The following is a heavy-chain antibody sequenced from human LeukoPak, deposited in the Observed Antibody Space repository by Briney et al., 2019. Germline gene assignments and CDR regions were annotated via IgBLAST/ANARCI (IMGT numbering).Heavy chain of an antibody. V-gene: IGHV5-51*01. J-gene: IGHJ4*02. D-gene: IGHD2-2*01. CDR3: ARNGGLGYCSSTSCYLPNFDY. CDR1: GYSFTSYW. Sequence: GESLKISCKGSGYSFTSYWIAWVRQMPGKGLEWMGIIYPGDSDTRYSPSFQGQVTISADKSISTAYLQWSSLKASDTAMYYRARNGGLGYCSSTSCYLPNFDYWGQGTLVTVSS. CDR2: IYPGDSDT.